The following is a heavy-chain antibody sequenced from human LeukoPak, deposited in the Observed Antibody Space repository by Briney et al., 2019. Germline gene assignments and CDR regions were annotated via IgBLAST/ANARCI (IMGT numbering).Heavy chain of an antibody. CDR1: GFTFSSYW. CDR3: ARDAVVAGTGYYYYYGMDV. V-gene: IGHV3-23*01. J-gene: IGHJ6*02. CDR2: ISGSGGST. Sequence: GGSLRLSCAASGFTFSSYWMSWVRQAPGKGLEWVSAISGSGGSTYYADSVKGRFTISRDNSKNTLYLQMNSLRAEDTAVYYCARDAVVAGTGYYYYYGMDVWGQGTTVTVSS. D-gene: IGHD6-19*01.